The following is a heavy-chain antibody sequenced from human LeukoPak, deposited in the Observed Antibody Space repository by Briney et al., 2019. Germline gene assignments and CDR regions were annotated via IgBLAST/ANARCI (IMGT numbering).Heavy chain of an antibody. V-gene: IGHV4-38-2*02. CDR1: GYSISSGYY. Sequence: SETLSLTCTVSGYSISSGYYWGWIRQPPGKELEWIGSIYHSGSTYYNPSLKSRVTISVDTSKNQFSLKLSSVTAADTAVYYCARGRRITIFGVVPPRENWFDPWGQGTLVTVSS. CDR2: IYHSGST. CDR3: ARGRRITIFGVVPPRENWFDP. J-gene: IGHJ5*02. D-gene: IGHD3-3*01.